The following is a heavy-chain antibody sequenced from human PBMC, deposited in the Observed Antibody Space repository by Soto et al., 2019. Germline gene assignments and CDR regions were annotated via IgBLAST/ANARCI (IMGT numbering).Heavy chain of an antibody. CDR2: ITPSGGST. J-gene: IGHJ4*02. V-gene: IGHV1-46*01. Sequence: ASVKVSCKASGYTFTSYYMHWLRQAAGQGPEWMGVITPSGGSTSYSQKFQGRITLTSDTSTTTVYMELSSLRFEDTAVYYCARSYGGVVITFDYWGQGTLVTVSS. CDR1: GYTFTSYY. CDR3: ARSYGGVVITFDY. D-gene: IGHD2-21*01.